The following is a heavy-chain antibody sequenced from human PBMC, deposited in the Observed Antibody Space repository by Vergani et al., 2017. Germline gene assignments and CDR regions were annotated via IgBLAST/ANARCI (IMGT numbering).Heavy chain of an antibody. Sequence: VQLVESGGGVVQPGRSLRLSCAASGFTFIMHAMSWVRQAPGKGLEWVSTLSASDRRTHYADSVKGRFTISRDNSKNTLYLQMNSLRAEDTAVYYCASRGPPVQHWGQGTLVTVSS. V-gene: IGHV3-23*04. CDR2: LSASDRRT. CDR3: ASRGPPVQH. J-gene: IGHJ1*01. CDR1: GFTFIMHA. D-gene: IGHD3-10*01.